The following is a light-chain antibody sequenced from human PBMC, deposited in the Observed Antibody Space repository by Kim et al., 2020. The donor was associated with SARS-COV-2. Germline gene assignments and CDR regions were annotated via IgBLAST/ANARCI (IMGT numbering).Light chain of an antibody. CDR2: GKN. J-gene: IGLJ2*01. CDR3: NSRDTNDNVL. CDR1: SHKRYY. Sequence: ARGQIVRITGKGESHKRYYATWNQQKPGQAPIHGIYGKNTRPSGIPARFSGSSSGNTASLTITGNQAGDEADYYCNSRDTNDNVLFGGGTQLTVL. V-gene: IGLV3-19*01.